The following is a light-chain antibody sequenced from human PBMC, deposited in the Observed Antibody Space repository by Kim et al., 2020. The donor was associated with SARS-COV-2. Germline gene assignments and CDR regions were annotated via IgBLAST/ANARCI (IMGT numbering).Light chain of an antibody. Sequence: PGGTVTLTCASSNGAVPTSHSPYWFQKRPGQAPRTLIYDATSRHSWTPARFSGSLLGGKAALTLSGAQPEDEADYYCLVSYKGARVFGGGTQLTVL. CDR2: DAT. J-gene: IGLJ2*01. CDR1: NGAVPTSHS. V-gene: IGLV7-46*01. CDR3: LVSYKGARV.